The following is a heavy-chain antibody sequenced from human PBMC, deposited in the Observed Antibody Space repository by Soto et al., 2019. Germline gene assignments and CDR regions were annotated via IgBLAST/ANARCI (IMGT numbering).Heavy chain of an antibody. CDR1: GFTFSSYA. J-gene: IGHJ4*02. D-gene: IGHD1-20*01. CDR2: ISGSGGST. Sequence: EVQLLESGGGLVQPGGSLRLSCAASGFTFSSYAMSWVRQAPGKGLEWVSAISGSGGSTYYADSVKGRITISRDNSKNTLYLQMNSLRAEDTAVYYCAKGGVGITGKARTFDYWGQGTLVTVSS. V-gene: IGHV3-23*01. CDR3: AKGGVGITGKARTFDY.